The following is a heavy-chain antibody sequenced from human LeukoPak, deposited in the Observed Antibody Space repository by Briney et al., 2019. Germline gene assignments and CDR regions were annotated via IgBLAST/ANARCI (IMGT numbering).Heavy chain of an antibody. CDR2: INPSGGST. J-gene: IGHJ4*02. CDR1: GYTFTSYY. CDR3: ARDLNGGLLWFGELFSFDY. D-gene: IGHD3-10*01. Sequence: ASVKVSCKASGYTFTSYYMHWVRHAPRQGLEWMGIINPSGGSTSYAQIFQGRVTMTRDTSTSTVYMELSSLRSEDTAVYYCARDLNGGLLWFGELFSFDYWGEGTLVTVSS. V-gene: IGHV1-46*01.